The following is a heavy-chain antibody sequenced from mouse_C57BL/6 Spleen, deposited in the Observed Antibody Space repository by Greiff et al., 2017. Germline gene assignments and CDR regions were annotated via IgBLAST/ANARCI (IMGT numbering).Heavy chain of an antibody. CDR2: INPSNGGT. CDR1: GYTFTSYW. J-gene: IGHJ3*01. CDR3: AREGYDYDAWFAY. D-gene: IGHD2-4*01. Sequence: QVQLKQSGTELVKPGASVKLSCKASGYTFTSYWMHWVKQRPGQGLEWIGNINPSNGGTNYNEKFKSKATLTVDKSSSTAYMQLSSLTSEDSAVYYCAREGYDYDAWFAYWGQGTLVTVSA. V-gene: IGHV1-53*01.